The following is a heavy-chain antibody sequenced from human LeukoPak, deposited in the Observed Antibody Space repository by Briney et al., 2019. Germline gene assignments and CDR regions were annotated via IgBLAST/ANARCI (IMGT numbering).Heavy chain of an antibody. CDR1: GYTFTNYY. V-gene: IGHV1-46*01. Sequence: GASVKVSCKASGYTFTNYYIHWVRQAPGQGLEWMGLINPRDGSTTYAQRFQGRVTMTRETSTSTVYMDLSNLRSDDTAVYYCARSIVGATSRRVFQHWGQGTLVTVSS. CDR3: ARSIVGATSRRVFQH. J-gene: IGHJ1*01. D-gene: IGHD1-26*01. CDR2: INPRDGST.